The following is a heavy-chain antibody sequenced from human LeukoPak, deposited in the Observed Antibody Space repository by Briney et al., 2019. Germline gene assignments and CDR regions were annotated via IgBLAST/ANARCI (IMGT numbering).Heavy chain of an antibody. D-gene: IGHD5-24*01. CDR3: ARDGEMATNYYYYYYMDV. Sequence: ASVKVSCKASGGTFSSYAISWVRQAPGQGLEWMGRIIPIFGTANYAQKFQGRVTITTDESTSTAYMELSSLRSEDTAVYYCARDGEMATNYYYYYYMDVWGKGTTVTVSS. V-gene: IGHV1-69*05. CDR1: GGTFSSYA. CDR2: IIPIFGTA. J-gene: IGHJ6*03.